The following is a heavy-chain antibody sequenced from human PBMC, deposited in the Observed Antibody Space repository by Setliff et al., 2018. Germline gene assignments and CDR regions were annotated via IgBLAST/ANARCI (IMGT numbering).Heavy chain of an antibody. J-gene: IGHJ4*02. Sequence: PAGSLRLSCAASGSGFTFSSYAKSWVRQAPGEGLEWVSSISSISNYIYYADSVKGRFTISRDNSKNTLYLQMNSLRAEDTAVYYCARVRIAVPGTVWFDYWGQGTLVTVSS. V-gene: IGHV3-21*01. CDR3: ARVRIAVPGTVWFDY. D-gene: IGHD6-19*01. CDR2: ISSISNYI. CDR1: GSGFTFSSYA.